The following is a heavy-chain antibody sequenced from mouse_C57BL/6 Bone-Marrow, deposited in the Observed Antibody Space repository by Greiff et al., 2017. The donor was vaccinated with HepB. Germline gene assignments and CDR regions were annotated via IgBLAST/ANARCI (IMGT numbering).Heavy chain of an antibody. CDR1: GYTFTSYG. CDR2: IYPRSGNT. CDR3: ARTLLPAMDY. Sequence: QVQLQQSGAELARPGASVKLSCKASGYTFTSYGISWVKQRTGQGLEWIGEIYPRSGNTYYNEKLKGKAKLTADKSSSTAYMELRSLTSEDSAVYFCARTLLPAMDYWGQGTSVTVSS. V-gene: IGHV1-81*01. J-gene: IGHJ4*01. D-gene: IGHD2-3*01.